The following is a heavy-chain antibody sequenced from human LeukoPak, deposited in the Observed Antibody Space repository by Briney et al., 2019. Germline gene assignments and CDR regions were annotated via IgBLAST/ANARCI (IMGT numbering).Heavy chain of an antibody. V-gene: IGHV1-8*03. Sequence: ASVKVSCKASGYTFTSYDINWVRQATGQGLEWMGWTNPNSGNTGYAQKFQGRVTITRNTSISTAYMELSSLRSEDTAVYYCARGRAGAVAGDYYFDYWGQGTLVTVSS. D-gene: IGHD6-19*01. CDR1: GYTFTSYD. CDR3: ARGRAGAVAGDYYFDY. J-gene: IGHJ4*02. CDR2: TNPNSGNT.